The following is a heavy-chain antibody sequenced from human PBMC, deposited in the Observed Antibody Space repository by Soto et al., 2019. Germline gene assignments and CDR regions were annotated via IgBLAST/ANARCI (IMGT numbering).Heavy chain of an antibody. V-gene: IGHV1-46*01. J-gene: IGHJ4*02. CDR2: INPSGGST. CDR1: GYTFTSYY. CDR3: ARDHGNWNGTPQIDLTLDY. Sequence: ASVKVSCKASGYTFTSYYMHWVRQAPGQGLEWMGIINPSGGSTSYAQKFQGRVTMTRDTSTSTVYMELSSLRSEDTAVYYCARDHGNWNGTPQIDLTLDYWGQGTLVTVSS. D-gene: IGHD1-1*01.